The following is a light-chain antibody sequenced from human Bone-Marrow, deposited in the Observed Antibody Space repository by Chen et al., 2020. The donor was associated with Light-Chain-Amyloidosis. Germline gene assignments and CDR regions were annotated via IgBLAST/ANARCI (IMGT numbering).Light chain of an antibody. CDR2: EVS. CDR1: SSDVGGYNY. Sequence: QSALTQPASVSGSPEESITIPCIGTSSDVGGYNYVSWYQQHPGKAPKLIIYEVSHRPSGVPNRFSDSKSGNTASLTISGLQPEDEADYYCSSFTSLNTLVFGGGTKLTVL. V-gene: IGLV2-14*01. J-gene: IGLJ3*02. CDR3: SSFTSLNTLV.